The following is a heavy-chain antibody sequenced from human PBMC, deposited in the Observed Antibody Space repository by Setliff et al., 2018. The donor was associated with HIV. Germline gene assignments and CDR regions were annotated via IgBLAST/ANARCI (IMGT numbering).Heavy chain of an antibody. CDR2: IYYSGST. V-gene: IGHV4-34*01. D-gene: IGHD6-19*01. Sequence: PSETLSLTCGVYGGSFTTYYWTWIRQPPGKGLEWIGTIYYSGSTYYNPSLKSRVTISVDTSKNQFSLKLSSVTAADTAVYYCASPASGGSSGQYHYWGQGTLVTVSS. J-gene: IGHJ4*02. CDR1: GGSFTTYY. CDR3: ASPASGGSSGQYHY.